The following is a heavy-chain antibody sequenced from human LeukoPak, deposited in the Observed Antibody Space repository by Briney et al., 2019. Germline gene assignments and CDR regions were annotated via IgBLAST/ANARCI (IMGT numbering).Heavy chain of an antibody. V-gene: IGHV3-43*02. CDR3: AKESGKFDS. D-gene: IGHD2-21*01. Sequence: GGSLRLSCVASGLNFDDSAMHWVRQAPGKGLEWVSLISADGGSTFSADSVKGRFSISRDNSKNSLYLQMNSLRSEDTAMYYCAKESGKFDSWSQGTLVAVSS. CDR2: ISADGGST. J-gene: IGHJ4*02. CDR1: GLNFDDSA.